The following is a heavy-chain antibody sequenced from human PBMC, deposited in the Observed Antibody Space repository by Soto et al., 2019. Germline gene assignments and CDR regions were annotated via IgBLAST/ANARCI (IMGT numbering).Heavy chain of an antibody. CDR3: ARGLNGYLHYFDY. D-gene: IGHD5-18*01. CDR2: INAGNGNT. Sequence: ASVKVSCKASGYTFTSYAMHWVRQAPGQRLEWMGWINAGNGNTKYSQKFQGRVTITRDTSASTAYMEVSSLRSEDTAVYYCARGLNGYLHYFDYWGQGTLVTVSS. V-gene: IGHV1-3*01. J-gene: IGHJ4*02. CDR1: GYTFTSYA.